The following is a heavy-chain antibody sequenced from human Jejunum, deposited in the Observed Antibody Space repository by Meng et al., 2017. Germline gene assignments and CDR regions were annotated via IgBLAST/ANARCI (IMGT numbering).Heavy chain of an antibody. CDR3: AKHLGGSYTFDY. CDR2: IGRGTDT. V-gene: IGHV3-23*01. Sequence: GGSLRLSCAASGFTFTTNYMSWVRRAPGKGLEWVSAIGRGTDTYYAGSVKGRFTISRDKAKNTLFLERNSLRAEDTAVYYGAKHLGGSYTFDYWGQGALVTVSS. CDR1: GFTFTTNY. D-gene: IGHD1-26*01. J-gene: IGHJ4*02.